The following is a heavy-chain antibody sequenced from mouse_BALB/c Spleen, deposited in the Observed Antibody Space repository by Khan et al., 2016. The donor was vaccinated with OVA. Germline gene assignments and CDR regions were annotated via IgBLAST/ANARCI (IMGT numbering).Heavy chain of an antibody. D-gene: IGHD2-14*01. CDR3: ARNSYMYDFTY. CDR2: IWSGGNT. Sequence: MQLQESGPGLVQPSQSLSITCTVSGFSLTTYGVHWVRQSPGKGLEWLGLIWSGGNTDYNAAFISRLSISKDNSKSQVFFKMNSLQADDTAIYYCARNSYMYDFTYWGQGTLVTVSA. V-gene: IGHV2-4-1*01. J-gene: IGHJ3*01. CDR1: GFSLTTYG.